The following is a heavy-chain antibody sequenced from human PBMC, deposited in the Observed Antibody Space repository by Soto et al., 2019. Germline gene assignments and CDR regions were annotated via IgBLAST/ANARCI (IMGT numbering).Heavy chain of an antibody. V-gene: IGHV1-69*01. J-gene: IGHJ6*02. Sequence: QVQLVQSGAEVKKPGSSVKVSCKASGGTFSSYAISWVRQAPGQGLEWMGGIIPISDTTNYAQKFQGRVTITADECTSKAYKELSSLRSEDTAVYYCARSQGSSASLEIYDYYYYGMDVWGQGTTVTVSS. CDR3: ARSQGSSASLEIYDYYYYGMDV. D-gene: IGHD2-2*01. CDR2: IIPISDTT. CDR1: GGTFSSYA.